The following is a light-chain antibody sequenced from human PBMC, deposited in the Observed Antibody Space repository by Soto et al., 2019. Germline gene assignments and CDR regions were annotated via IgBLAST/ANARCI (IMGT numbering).Light chain of an antibody. V-gene: IGKV3-15*01. CDR2: GAS. CDR3: QQYNNWWT. CDR1: QSVSSN. J-gene: IGKJ1*01. Sequence: EIVMTQSPATLSVSPGERATLSCRASQSVSSNLAWYQQKPGQAPRLLIYGASTRATGIPARFSGSGSGTEFTITISSLQSEDFAVYYWQQYNNWWTFGQGTKVEIK.